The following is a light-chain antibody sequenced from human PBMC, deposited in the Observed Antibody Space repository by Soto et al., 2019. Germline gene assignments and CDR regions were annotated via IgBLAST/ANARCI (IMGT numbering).Light chain of an antibody. CDR1: MRDVGAYNL. CDR3: SAYTARSTLV. V-gene: IGLV2-14*01. CDR2: EVS. J-gene: IGLJ3*02. Sequence: QSALTQPASVSGSAGQSITISCSGTMRDVGAYNLVSWYQQHPGTAPKLIIYEVSNRPSGFSYRFSGSRSGNTASLTISGLQYEDEGDYYCSAYTARSTLVFGGGTKLTVL.